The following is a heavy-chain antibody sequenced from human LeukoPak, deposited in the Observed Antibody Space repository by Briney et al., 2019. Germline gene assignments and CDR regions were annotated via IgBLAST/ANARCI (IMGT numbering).Heavy chain of an antibody. CDR3: ARLSGAPVRHPIYHFDY. D-gene: IGHD1-26*01. V-gene: IGHV4-38-2*01. Sequence: PSETLSLICAVSGYSISSGYYWGWIRQPPGKGLEWIGNVYHSGSTYKNPSLKSRVSISLDTSNNQFSLKLTSVTAADTAIYYCARLSGAPVRHPIYHFDYWGQGTLVTVSS. J-gene: IGHJ4*02. CDR1: GYSISSGYY. CDR2: VYHSGST.